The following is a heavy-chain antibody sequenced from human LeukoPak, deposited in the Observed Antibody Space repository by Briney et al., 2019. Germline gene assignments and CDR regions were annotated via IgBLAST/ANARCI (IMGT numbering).Heavy chain of an antibody. CDR1: GFTFSSYW. V-gene: IGHV3-7*01. D-gene: IGHD2-2*01. Sequence: GGSLRLSCAASGFTFSSYWMSWVRQAPGKGLEWVANIKQDGSEKYYVDSVKGRFTISRDNAKNSLYLQMNSLRAEDTAVYYWARQTFFTSTSCHYYYYNPDVWGKGPTVTIS. CDR2: IKQDGSEK. J-gene: IGHJ6*03. CDR3: ARQTFFTSTSCHYYYYNPDV.